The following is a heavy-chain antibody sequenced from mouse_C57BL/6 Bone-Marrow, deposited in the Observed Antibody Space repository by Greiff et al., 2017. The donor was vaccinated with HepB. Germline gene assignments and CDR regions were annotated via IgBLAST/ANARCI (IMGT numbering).Heavy chain of an antibody. CDR1: GFNFKDDY. J-gene: IGHJ3*01. D-gene: IGHD2-4*01. V-gene: IGHV14-4*01. CDR2: IDPENGDT. CDR3: YYDYGFAY. Sequence: EVQLQESGAELVRPGASVKLSCTASGFNFKDDYMHWVKQRPEQGLEWIGWIDPENGDTEYASKFQGKANITAVTSSNTAYLQLSSLTSEDTAVYYCYYDYGFAYWGQGTLVTVSA.